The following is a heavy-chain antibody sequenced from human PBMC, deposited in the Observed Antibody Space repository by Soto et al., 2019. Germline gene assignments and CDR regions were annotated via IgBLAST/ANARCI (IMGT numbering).Heavy chain of an antibody. CDR1: GFTFSSYS. Sequence: GGSLRLSCAASGFTFSSYSMNWVRQAPGKGLEWVSYISSSSSTIYYADSVKGRFTISRDNAKNSLYLQMNSLRAEDTAVYYCARLRWFGELLPYYYGMDVWGQGTTVTVSS. J-gene: IGHJ6*02. CDR2: ISSSSSTI. D-gene: IGHD3-10*01. V-gene: IGHV3-48*01. CDR3: ARLRWFGELLPYYYGMDV.